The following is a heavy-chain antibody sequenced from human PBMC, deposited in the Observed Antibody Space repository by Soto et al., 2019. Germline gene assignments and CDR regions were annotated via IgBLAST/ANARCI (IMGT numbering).Heavy chain of an antibody. J-gene: IGHJ6*02. CDR1: GYSFASYW. CDR3: ARTRSFTLGFYYDGMVV. Sequence: VASLKISCQGSGYSFASYWNGWVRQMPVKVLEWMGLIYPGDSDTTYSPSFQVQFTISADKTLQTAYLQWTSLKASDTALYYCARTRSFTLGFYYDGMVVWGQGTTVTGSS. CDR2: IYPGDSDT. V-gene: IGHV5-51*01. D-gene: IGHD6-6*01.